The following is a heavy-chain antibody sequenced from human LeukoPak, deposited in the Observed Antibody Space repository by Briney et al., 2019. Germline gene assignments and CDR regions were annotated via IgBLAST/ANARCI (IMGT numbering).Heavy chain of an antibody. Sequence: PGGSLRLSCAASGFTLSSYWMHWVRQAPGKGLVWVSRINSDGSSTSYADSVKGRFTISRDNAKNTLYLQMNSLRAEDTAVYYCARVVRAHYYGSGSTDLDYWGQGTLVTVSS. D-gene: IGHD3-10*01. CDR1: GFTLSSYW. J-gene: IGHJ4*02. CDR3: ARVVRAHYYGSGSTDLDY. CDR2: INSDGSST. V-gene: IGHV3-74*01.